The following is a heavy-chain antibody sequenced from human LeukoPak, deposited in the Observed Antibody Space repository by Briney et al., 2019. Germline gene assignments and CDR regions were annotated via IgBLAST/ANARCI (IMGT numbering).Heavy chain of an antibody. CDR3: VRVPEGDSRPCDS. Sequence: SETLALTCAVYGGSFSGYYWTFVRQTPGKGLEWIGEIGHGGGTNYPPSLKSRVSISIDTSKKQFSLRLSSVTAADTAVYYCVRVPEGDSRPCDSWGQGTLVTVSS. D-gene: IGHD2-21*01. J-gene: IGHJ4*02. CDR2: IGHGGGT. V-gene: IGHV4-34*01. CDR1: GGSFSGYY.